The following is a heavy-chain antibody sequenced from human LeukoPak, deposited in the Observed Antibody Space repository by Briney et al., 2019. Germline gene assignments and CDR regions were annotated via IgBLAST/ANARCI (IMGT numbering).Heavy chain of an antibody. Sequence: GGSLRLSCAASGSTFSRYSMNWVRQAPGKGLEWVSSISISSNYIYYADSVKGRFTISRDNAKNSLYLQVNSLRAEDTAVYYCARGARFGVVGRDAFAIWGQGTVVTVSS. D-gene: IGHD3-3*01. V-gene: IGHV3-21*01. J-gene: IGHJ3*02. CDR2: ISISSNYI. CDR3: ARGARFGVVGRDAFAI. CDR1: GSTFSRYS.